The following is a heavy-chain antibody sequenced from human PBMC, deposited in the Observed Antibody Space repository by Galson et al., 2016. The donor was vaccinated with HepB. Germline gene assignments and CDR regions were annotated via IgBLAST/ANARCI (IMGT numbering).Heavy chain of an antibody. CDR2: IYPGDSDT. V-gene: IGHV5-51*03. D-gene: IGHD6-13*01. J-gene: IGHJ4*02. CDR1: GYSFTIYW. CDR3: ARRAAAGQENFDY. Sequence: QSGAEVKTPGESLKISCQGSGYSFTIYWIAWASQMPGKGLEWVGSIYPGDSDTKYSPSFQRPVTISADNSISTAYLQWSSLEAPDNAIYYCARRAAAGQENFDYWGQGTLVTVSS.